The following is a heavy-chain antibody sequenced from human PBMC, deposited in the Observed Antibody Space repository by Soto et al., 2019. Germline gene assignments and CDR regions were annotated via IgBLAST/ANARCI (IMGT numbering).Heavy chain of an antibody. CDR1: GGSISSSNW. V-gene: IGHV4-4*02. D-gene: IGHD1-26*01. J-gene: IGHJ4*02. CDR2: IYHSGST. CDR3: ESNNGNYYVY. Sequence: SETLSLTCAVSGGSISSSNWWNWVRQPPGKGLEWIGEIYHSGSTNYNPSLKSRVTMSVDKSKNQFSVKLSSVTAADTAVYYCESNNGNYYVYWGPGTMVTVSS.